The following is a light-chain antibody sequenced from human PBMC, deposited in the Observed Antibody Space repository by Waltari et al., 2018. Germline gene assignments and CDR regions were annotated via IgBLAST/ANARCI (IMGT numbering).Light chain of an antibody. CDR1: QSVNRW. J-gene: IGKJ1*01. V-gene: IGKV1-5*03. CDR3: QQYVNYWT. CDR2: EAS. Sequence: DSQMTQSPSILSASVGDRVAITCRASQSVNRWLAWYQQKPGKAPELLIYEASSLESGVPSRFSGSGSGKEFTLTISSLQPDDFGTYYCQQYVNYWTFGQGTKVEI.